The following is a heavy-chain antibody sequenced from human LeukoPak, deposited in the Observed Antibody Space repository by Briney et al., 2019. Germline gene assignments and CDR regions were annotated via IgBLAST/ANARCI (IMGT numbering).Heavy chain of an antibody. J-gene: IGHJ4*02. V-gene: IGHV4-39*07. Sequence: WIRQSPGKGLEWIGSLYYSESAYYNPSLKSRVTISVDTSKNQFSLKLSSVTAADTAVYYCAREGPLLRYFDWLFSSALDYWGQGTLVTVSS. D-gene: IGHD3-9*01. CDR3: AREGPLLRYFDWLFSSALDY. CDR2: LYYSESA.